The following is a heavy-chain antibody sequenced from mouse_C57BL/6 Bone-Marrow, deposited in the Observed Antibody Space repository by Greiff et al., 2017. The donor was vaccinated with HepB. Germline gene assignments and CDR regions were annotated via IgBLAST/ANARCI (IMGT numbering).Heavy chain of an antibody. Sequence: EVKLMESGGGLVQPGGSLSLSCAASGFTFTDYYMSWVRQPPGKALEWLGFIRNKANGYTTEYSASVKGRFTISRDNSQSILYLQMNALRAEDSATYYCARYSTVVAPYYAMDYWGQGTSVTVSS. CDR2: IRNKANGYTT. D-gene: IGHD1-1*01. V-gene: IGHV7-3*01. CDR3: ARYSTVVAPYYAMDY. J-gene: IGHJ4*01. CDR1: GFTFTDYY.